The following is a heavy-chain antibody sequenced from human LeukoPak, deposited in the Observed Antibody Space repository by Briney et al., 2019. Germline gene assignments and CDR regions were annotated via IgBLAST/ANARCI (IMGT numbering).Heavy chain of an antibody. CDR2: INPNSGGT. V-gene: IGHV1-2*06. D-gene: IGHD3-10*01. J-gene: IGHJ4*02. CDR1: GYTFTGYY. CDR3: ARVSMVRGTAPLLF. Sequence: ASVKVSCKASGYTFTGYYIHWVRLAPGQGLEWMGRINPNSGGTNYAQKFQGRVTMTRDTSISTAYMELSRLRSDDTAVYYCARVSMVRGTAPLLFWGQGTLVTVSS.